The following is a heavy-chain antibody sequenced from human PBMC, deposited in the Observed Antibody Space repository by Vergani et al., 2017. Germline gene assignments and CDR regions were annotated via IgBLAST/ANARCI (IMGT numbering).Heavy chain of an antibody. CDR1: GGSISSSSYY. Sequence: QLQLQESGPGLVKPSETLSLTCTVSGGSISSSSYYWGWIRQPPGKGLEWIGSIYYSGSTYYNPSLKSRVTISVDTSKRQFSLKLSSVTAADTAMYYCARRTTMVLGVLEIAKYYFGYRSQGALVSVSS. CDR3: ARRTTMVLGVLEIAKYYFGY. D-gene: IGHD3-10*01. V-gene: IGHV4-39*01. J-gene: IGHJ4*02. CDR2: IYYSGST.